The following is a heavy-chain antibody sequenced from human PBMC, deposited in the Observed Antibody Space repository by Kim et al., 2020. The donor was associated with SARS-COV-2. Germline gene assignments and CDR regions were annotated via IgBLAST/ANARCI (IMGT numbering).Heavy chain of an antibody. CDR3: ARGRRNYDLFDY. CDR2: IYYSGST. J-gene: IGHJ4*02. D-gene: IGHD1-7*01. Sequence: SETLSLTCAVSGGSISSGPYHWGWIRQPPGKGLECIGYIYYSGSTKYNPSLKSRVTMSEDTSNNQFSLKLSSVTAADTAVYYCARGRRNYDLFDYWGQGTLVTVSS. CDR1: GGSISSGPYH. V-gene: IGHV4-61*01.